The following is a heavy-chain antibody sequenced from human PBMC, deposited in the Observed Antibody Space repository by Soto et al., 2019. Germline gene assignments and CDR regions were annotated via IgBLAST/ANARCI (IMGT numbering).Heavy chain of an antibody. CDR1: GYSFTSYW. Sequence: PGESLKISCKGSGYSFTSYWIGWMRQMPGKGLEWMGIIYPGDSDTRYSPSFQGQVTISADKSISTAYLQWSSLKASDTAMYYCASPTEAFAPPLDVFDIWGKGTMVTVSS. V-gene: IGHV5-51*01. CDR3: ASPTEAFAPPLDVFDI. J-gene: IGHJ3*02. CDR2: IYPGDSDT.